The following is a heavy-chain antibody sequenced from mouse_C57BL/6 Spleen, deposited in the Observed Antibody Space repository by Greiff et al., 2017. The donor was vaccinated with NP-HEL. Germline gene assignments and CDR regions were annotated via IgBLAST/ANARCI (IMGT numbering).Heavy chain of an antibody. Sequence: VQRVESGAELAKPGASVKLSCKASGYTFTSYWMHWVKQRPGQGLEWIGYINPSSGYTKYNQKFKDKATLTADKSSSTAYMQLSSLTYEDSAVYYCALDSSGYVFAYWGQGTLVTVSA. CDR1: GYTFTSYW. V-gene: IGHV1-7*01. CDR2: INPSSGYT. J-gene: IGHJ3*01. D-gene: IGHD3-2*02. CDR3: ALDSSGYVFAY.